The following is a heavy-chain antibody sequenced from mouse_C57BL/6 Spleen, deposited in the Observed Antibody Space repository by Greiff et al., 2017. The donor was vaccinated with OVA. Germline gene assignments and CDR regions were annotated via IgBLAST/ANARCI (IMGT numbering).Heavy chain of an antibody. CDR3: ARYGSIYYGNYDWYFDV. Sequence: QVQLQQSGAELVRPGTSVKVSCKASGYAFTNYLIEWVKQRPGQGLEWIGVINPGSGGTNYNEKFKGKATLTADKSSSTASMQLSSLTSEDSAVYFCARYGSIYYGNYDWYFDVWGTGTTVTVSS. D-gene: IGHD2-1*01. J-gene: IGHJ1*03. CDR2: INPGSGGT. CDR1: GYAFTNYL. V-gene: IGHV1-54*01.